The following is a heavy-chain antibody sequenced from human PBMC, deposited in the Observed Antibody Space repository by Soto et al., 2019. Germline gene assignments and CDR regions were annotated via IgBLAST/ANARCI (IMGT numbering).Heavy chain of an antibody. CDR1: GFTFSNAW. CDR3: TTDGLRPGDRFKY. V-gene: IGHV3-15*06. CDR2: IKSKINGGTP. Sequence: EVQLVESGGGLVKPGGSLRLSCAVSGFTFSNAWMNWVRQAPGKGLEWVGRIKSKINGGTPSYAAPVRGRSTISRDDLKNTLYLQMDSLKTEDTAVYYCTTDGLRPGDRFKYWGQGAQVIVSS. J-gene: IGHJ4*02. D-gene: IGHD3-16*01.